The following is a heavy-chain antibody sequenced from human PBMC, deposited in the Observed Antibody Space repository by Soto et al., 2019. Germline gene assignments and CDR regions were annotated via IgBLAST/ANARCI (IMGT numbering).Heavy chain of an antibody. V-gene: IGHV1-69*01. D-gene: IGHD2-2*01. J-gene: IGHJ6*02. CDR3: TRSQGSSTSLEIYYYCYYGMDV. CDR2: IIPIPGTA. Sequence: QVQLVQSGAEVKKPGSSVKVSCKASGGTFGSYAISWVRQAPGQGREWMGGIIPIPGTANYAQKFQGRVTIAADASTGTAYMELSSLRSEDTAVYYCTRSQGSSTSLEIYYYCYYGMDVWGQGTTVTVSS. CDR1: GGTFGSYA.